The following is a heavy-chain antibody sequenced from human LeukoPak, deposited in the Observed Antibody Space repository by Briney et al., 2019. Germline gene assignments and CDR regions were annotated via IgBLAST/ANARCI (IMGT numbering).Heavy chain of an antibody. V-gene: IGHV3-21*01. D-gene: IGHD5-12*01. J-gene: IGHJ4*02. Sequence: GGSLRLSCTTSGFTFRAYWMGWVRQAPGKGLEWVSSISSSSSYIYYADSVKGRFTISRDNAKNSLYLQMNSLRAEDTAVYYCARGYSGYDVFDYWGQGTLVTVSS. CDR3: ARGYSGYDVFDY. CDR2: ISSSSSYI. CDR1: GFTFRAYW.